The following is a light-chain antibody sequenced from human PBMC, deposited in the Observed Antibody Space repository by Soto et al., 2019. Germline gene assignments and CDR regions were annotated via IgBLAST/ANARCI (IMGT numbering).Light chain of an antibody. J-gene: IGLJ1*01. Sequence: QSVLTQPPSVSAAPGQKVTISYSGSSSNIGNNYVSWYQQLPGTAPKLLILGNNKRPSGIPDRFSGSKSGTSATLGVTGLQTGDEADYYCGTWDSSLSAYVFGTGTKLTVL. CDR2: GNN. CDR1: SSNIGNNY. V-gene: IGLV1-51*01. CDR3: GTWDSSLSAYV.